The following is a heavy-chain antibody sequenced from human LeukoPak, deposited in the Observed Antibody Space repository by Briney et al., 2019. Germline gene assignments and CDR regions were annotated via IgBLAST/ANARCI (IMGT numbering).Heavy chain of an antibody. V-gene: IGHV4-61*02. CDR3: ARDQSSSSAY. CDR1: GGSISSGSYH. J-gene: IGHJ4*02. D-gene: IGHD6-6*01. CDR2: IYTSGST. Sequence: SETLSLTCTVSGGSISSGSYHWSWIRQPAGKGLEWIGRIYTSGSTNYNPSLKSRVTISVDTSKNQFSLKLRSVTAADTAVYYCARDQSSSSAYWGQGTLVTVSS.